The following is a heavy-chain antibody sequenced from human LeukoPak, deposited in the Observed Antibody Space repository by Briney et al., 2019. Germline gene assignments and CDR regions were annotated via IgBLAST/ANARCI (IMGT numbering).Heavy chain of an antibody. J-gene: IGHJ3*02. V-gene: IGHV4-39*07. CDR3: ARVGPQPWASYAFDI. CDR1: GGSISSSSYY. CDR2: IYYSGST. Sequence: KPSETLSLTCTVSGGSISSSSYYRGWIRQPPGKGLEWIGSIYYSGSTYYNPSLKSRVTISVDTSKNQFSLKLSSVTAADTAVYYCARVGPQPWASYAFDIWGQGTMVTVSS. D-gene: IGHD1-26*01.